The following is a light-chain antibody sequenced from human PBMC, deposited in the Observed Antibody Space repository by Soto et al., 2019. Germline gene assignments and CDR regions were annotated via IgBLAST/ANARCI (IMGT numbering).Light chain of an antibody. CDR1: QSVSSSY. J-gene: IGKJ4*01. CDR2: GAS. V-gene: IGKV3D-7*01. CDR3: QQDYNFT. Sequence: EIVMTQSPATLSLSPGERATLSCRASQSVSSSYLSWCQQKPGQAPRLLIYGASTRATGIPARFSGSGSGTDFTLTISSLQPEDFAVYYCQQDYNFTFGGGTKVDIK.